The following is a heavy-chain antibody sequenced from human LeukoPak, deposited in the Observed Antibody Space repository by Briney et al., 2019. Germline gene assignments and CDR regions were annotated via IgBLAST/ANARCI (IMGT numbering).Heavy chain of an antibody. V-gene: IGHV1-2*02. CDR1: GYTFTGFY. CDR3: AREELSVISSDCCSGLGY. D-gene: IGHD3-10*01. J-gene: IGHJ4*02. CDR2: INPNSGGT. Sequence: ASVKVSCKASGYTFTGFYIHWVRQAPGQGLEWMGWINPNSGGTYFAQKSQGRVTMTRDTSISTAYMELNRLTSDDTAVYYCAREELSVISSDCCSGLGYWGQGTLVTVSS.